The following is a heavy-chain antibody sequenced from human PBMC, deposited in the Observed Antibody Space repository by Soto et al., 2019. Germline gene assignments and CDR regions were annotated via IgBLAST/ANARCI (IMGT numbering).Heavy chain of an antibody. J-gene: IGHJ4*02. Sequence: QVQLVQSGAEVKKPGSSVRVSRTASGGSFREYAISWVRQAPGHGLEWMGGIIPMFDTPNYAQKFQGRLTIIADESTSTVDMELSSLTSDDTAVYYCARDSTAMVTTSFDFWGQGTPVTVSS. CDR3: ARDSTAMVTTSFDF. V-gene: IGHV1-69*01. D-gene: IGHD5-18*01. CDR1: GGSFREYA. CDR2: IIPMFDTP.